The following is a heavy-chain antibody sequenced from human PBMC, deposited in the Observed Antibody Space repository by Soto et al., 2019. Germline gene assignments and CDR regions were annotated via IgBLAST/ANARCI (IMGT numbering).Heavy chain of an antibody. V-gene: IGHV4-34*01. Sequence: SETLSLTCAVYGGSFSGYYWSWIRQPPGKGLEWIGEINHSGSTNYNPSLKSRVTISVDTSKNQFSLKLSSVTAADTAVYYCARRRVTIFGVVIIPFDYWGQGTLVTVSS. J-gene: IGHJ4*02. CDR1: GGSFSGYY. D-gene: IGHD3-3*01. CDR2: INHSGST. CDR3: ARRRVTIFGVVIIPFDY.